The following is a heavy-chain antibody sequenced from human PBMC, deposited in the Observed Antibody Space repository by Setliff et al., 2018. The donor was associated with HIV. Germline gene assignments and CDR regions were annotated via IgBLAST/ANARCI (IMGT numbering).Heavy chain of an antibody. CDR2: INPNSGDT. CDR3: ASLATTRRDY. V-gene: IGHV1-2*02. D-gene: IGHD2-15*01. Sequence: RASVKVSCKASGYTFTDYYLHWVRQGPGQGLEWMGWINPNSGDTNYTQKFQGRVTMTRDTSIRTAYMELSSLTSDDTAVYYCASLATTRRDYWGRGTLVTVSS. CDR1: GYTFTDYY. J-gene: IGHJ4*02.